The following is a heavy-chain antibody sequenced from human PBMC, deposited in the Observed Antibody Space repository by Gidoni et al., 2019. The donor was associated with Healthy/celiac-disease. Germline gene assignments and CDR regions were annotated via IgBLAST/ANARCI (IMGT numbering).Heavy chain of an antibody. Sequence: QVTLRESGPALVKPTQTLTLTCTFSGFSLSTSGMCVSWIRQPPGKALEWLARIDWDDDKYYSTSLKTRLTISKDTSKNQVVLTMTNMDPVDTATYYCARRGSYGDYHYFDYWGQGTLVTVSS. CDR1: GFSLSTSGMC. J-gene: IGHJ4*02. CDR3: ARRGSYGDYHYFDY. CDR2: IDWDDDK. D-gene: IGHD4-17*01. V-gene: IGHV2-70*15.